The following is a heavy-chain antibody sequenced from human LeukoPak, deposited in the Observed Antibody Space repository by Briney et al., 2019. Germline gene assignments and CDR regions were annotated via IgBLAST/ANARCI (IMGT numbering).Heavy chain of an antibody. V-gene: IGHV3-9*01. CDR3: ARMNYYDSSGYYPLGAFDI. J-gene: IGHJ3*02. Sequence: GGSLRLSCAASGFTFDDYAMHWVRQAPGKGLECVSGISWNSGSIGYADSVKGRFTISRDNAKNSLYLQMNSLRAEDTAVYYCARMNYYDSSGYYPLGAFDIWGQGTMVTVSS. CDR2: ISWNSGSI. D-gene: IGHD3-22*01. CDR1: GFTFDDYA.